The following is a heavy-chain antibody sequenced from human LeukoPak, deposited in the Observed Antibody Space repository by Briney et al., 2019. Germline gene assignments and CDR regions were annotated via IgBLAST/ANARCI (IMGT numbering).Heavy chain of an antibody. D-gene: IGHD5-18*01. CDR2: INHSGST. J-gene: IGHJ4*02. V-gene: IGHV4-34*01. CDR3: ARGRGYSYGFFDY. Sequence: SETLSLTCAVYGGSFSGYYWSWIRQPLGKGLEWIEEINHSGSTNYNPSLKSRVTISVDTSKNQFSLKLSSVTAADTAVYYCARGRGYSYGFFDYWGQGTLVTVSS. CDR1: GGSFSGYY.